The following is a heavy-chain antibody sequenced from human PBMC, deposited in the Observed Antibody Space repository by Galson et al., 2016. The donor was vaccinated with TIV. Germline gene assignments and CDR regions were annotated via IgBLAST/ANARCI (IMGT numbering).Heavy chain of an antibody. V-gene: IGHV3-23*01. CDR1: GFTFNTNT. D-gene: IGHD2-2*02. CDR2: SSGSGDTI. CDR3: AKTQVDIVVAPAATPGYYFDY. J-gene: IGHJ4*02. Sequence: SLRLSCAASGFTFNTNTMSWIRQAPGKGLEWVSTSSGSGDTIYYADSVKGRFTISRDNSKGTLYPQMSSLRVDDTAIYYCAKTQVDIVVAPAATPGYYFDYWGQGTLATVSS.